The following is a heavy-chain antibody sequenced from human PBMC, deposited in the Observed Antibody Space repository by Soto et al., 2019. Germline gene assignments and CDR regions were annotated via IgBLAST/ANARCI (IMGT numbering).Heavy chain of an antibody. J-gene: IGHJ3*01. V-gene: IGHV3-74*01. CDR2: IHSDGSST. CDR1: GFTFSYYW. CDR3: ARGDGGAVDR. Sequence: EVQLVESGGGLVRPGGSLRLSCAASGFTFSYYWMHWVRQAPGKGLVWVSRIHSDGSSTTYADFVKGRFIISRDNARNRVDLQVKSVGVEEKAVYYGARGDGGAVDRWGRGEVVTVS. D-gene: IGHD4-17*01.